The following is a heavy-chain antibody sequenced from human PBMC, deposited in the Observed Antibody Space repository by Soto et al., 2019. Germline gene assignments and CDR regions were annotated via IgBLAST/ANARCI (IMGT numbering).Heavy chain of an antibody. Sequence: QVQLVQSGAEVKKPGSSVKVSCKASGGTFSSYTISWVRQAPGQGLEWMGRIIPILGIANYAQKFQGRVTITADKSTSTAYMERSSLRSEDTAVYYCARVGGYSYGSDYWGQGTLVTVSA. CDR1: GGTFSSYT. D-gene: IGHD5-18*01. CDR2: IIPILGIA. J-gene: IGHJ4*02. V-gene: IGHV1-69*02. CDR3: ARVGGYSYGSDY.